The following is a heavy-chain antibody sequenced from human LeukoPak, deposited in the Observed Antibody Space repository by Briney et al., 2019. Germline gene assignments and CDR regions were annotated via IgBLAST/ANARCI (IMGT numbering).Heavy chain of an antibody. CDR1: GFTFSSYW. Sequence: GGSLRLSCAASGFTFSSYWMHWVRQAPGKRLVWVSRISGDGSVTNYADSVQGRFTISRDNAKNTLYLQIDSLRSEDTAVYYCARYSSSTGGASYYLDYWGHGTLVTVSS. D-gene: IGHD6-6*01. J-gene: IGHJ4*01. CDR2: ISGDGSVT. CDR3: ARYSSSTGGASYYLDY. V-gene: IGHV3-74*01.